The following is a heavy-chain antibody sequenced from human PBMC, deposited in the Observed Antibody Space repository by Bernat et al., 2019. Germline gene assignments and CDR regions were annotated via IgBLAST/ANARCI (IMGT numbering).Heavy chain of an antibody. V-gene: IGHV3-66*01. D-gene: IGHD2-15*01. CDR2: IYSGGNT. CDR1: GFIVSNNY. CDR3: AKVVVGVTNGFDP. Sequence: EVQLVESGGGLVQPGGSLRLSCAASGFIVSNNYVSWVRQAPGKGLEWVSVIYSGGNTYYGGSVEGRFTISRDNSKNMLYLQMNSLRAEDTAVYYCAKVVVGVTNGFDPWGQGTLVTVSS. J-gene: IGHJ5*02.